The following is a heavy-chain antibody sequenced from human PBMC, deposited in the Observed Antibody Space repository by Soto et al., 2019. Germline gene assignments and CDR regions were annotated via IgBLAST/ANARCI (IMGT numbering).Heavy chain of an antibody. D-gene: IGHD3-22*01. V-gene: IGHV3-7*01. CDR2: IKQDGSEK. J-gene: IGHJ4*02. Sequence: EVQLVESGGGLVQPGGSLRLSCAASGFTFSSYWMSWVRQAPGKGLEWVANIKQDGSEKYYVDSVKGRFTISRDNAKNSLYLQMNSLRADDTAVYYCARDGDYYDSSGYYYWGQGTLVTVSS. CDR1: GFTFSSYW. CDR3: ARDGDYYDSSGYYY.